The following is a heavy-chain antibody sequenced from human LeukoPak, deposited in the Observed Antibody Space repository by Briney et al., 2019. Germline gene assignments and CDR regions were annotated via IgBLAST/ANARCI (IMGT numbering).Heavy chain of an antibody. CDR1: QFTFSNYG. CDR3: AKTIQGYIYAHFDY. V-gene: IGHV3-23*01. Sequence: GGSLRLSCATSQFTFSNYGMSWVLEAPGKRLEWVSSSSAGGGSTYYGVSVKGRFTISRDNSKNTLYLQMNSLRAEDTAVYYCAKTIQGYIYAHFDYWGQGTLVTVSS. D-gene: IGHD2/OR15-2a*01. J-gene: IGHJ4*02. CDR2: SSAGGGST.